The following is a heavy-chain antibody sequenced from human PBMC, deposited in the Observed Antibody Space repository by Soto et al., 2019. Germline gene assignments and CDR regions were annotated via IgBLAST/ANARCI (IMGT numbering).Heavy chain of an antibody. V-gene: IGHV4-59*01. CDR2: IYYSGST. D-gene: IGHD6-13*01. J-gene: IGHJ5*02. CDR3: ARMQQLGHNWFDP. CDR1: GGSISSYY. Sequence: SETLSLTCTVSGGSISSYYWSWIRQPPGKGLEWIGYIYYSGSTNYNPSLKSRVTISVDTSKNQFSLKLSSVTAADTAVYYCARMQQLGHNWFDPWGQGTLVTVSS.